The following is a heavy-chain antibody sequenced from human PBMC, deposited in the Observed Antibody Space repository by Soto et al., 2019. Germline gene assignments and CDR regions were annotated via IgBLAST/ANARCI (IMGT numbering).Heavy chain of an antibody. CDR3: AMTVTNLYNWFDP. V-gene: IGHV4-59*08. J-gene: IGHJ5*02. Sequence: QVQLQESGPGLVKPSETLSLTCTVSGGSMNNYYWTWIRQPPGKGLEWIGHIYYSGSTKYNPSLNSRVTISVDTSKNPFSLRLNSVTAADAAVYYCAMTVTNLYNWFDPWGQGTLVTVSS. CDR2: IYYSGST. D-gene: IGHD4-17*01. CDR1: GGSMNNYY.